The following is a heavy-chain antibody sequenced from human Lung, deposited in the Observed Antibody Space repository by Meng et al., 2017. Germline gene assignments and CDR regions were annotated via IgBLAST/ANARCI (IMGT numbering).Heavy chain of an antibody. CDR3: ARDPSNTSGRYAYFDY. CDR2: ISCYNGDT. J-gene: IGHJ4*02. Sequence: QVQLGQAGAEVKKQGASGKVSGKASGYTFTHHGISWIRQAPGQGLEWMGWISCYNGDTNYAQNLQGRVTMTIDKSTSTAYMDLRSLRSDDTAVYYCARDPSNTSGRYAYFDYWGQGTLVTVSS. D-gene: IGHD6-19*01. V-gene: IGHV1-18*01. CDR1: GYTFTHHG.